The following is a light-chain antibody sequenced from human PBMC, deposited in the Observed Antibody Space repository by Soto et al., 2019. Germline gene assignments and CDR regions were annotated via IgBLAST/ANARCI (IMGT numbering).Light chain of an antibody. J-gene: IGLJ2*01. V-gene: IGLV2-8*01. CDR3: RSYAGSNTFDI. CDR2: EVI. CDR1: SSDVGGYNY. Sequence: QSALTQPPSASGSPGQSVTISCTGTSSDVGGYNYVSWYQQHPGKAPKLMIYEVIKRPSGVPHRFSASKSGNTASLTLSGLPAEDAADYYYRSYAGSNTFDIFGGGTKVTVL.